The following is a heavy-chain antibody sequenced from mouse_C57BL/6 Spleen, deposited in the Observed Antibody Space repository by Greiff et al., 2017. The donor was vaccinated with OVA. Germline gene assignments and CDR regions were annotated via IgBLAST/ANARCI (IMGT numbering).Heavy chain of an antibody. D-gene: IGHD2-14*01. CDR2: IDPENGDT. CDR3: TTRAGTPWYFDV. Sequence: VQLQQSGAELVRPGASVKLSCTASGFNIKDDYMHWVKQRPEQGLEWIGWIDPENGDTEYASKFQGKATITADTSSNTAYLQLSSLTSEDTAVYYCTTRAGTPWYFDVWGTGTTVTVSS. CDR1: GFNIKDDY. J-gene: IGHJ1*03. V-gene: IGHV14-4*01.